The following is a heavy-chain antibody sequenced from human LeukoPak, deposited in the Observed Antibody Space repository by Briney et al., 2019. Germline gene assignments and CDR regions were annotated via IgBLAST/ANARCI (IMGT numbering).Heavy chain of an antibody. CDR1: GGSISSYY. CDR3: ARAPYYDILTGYYTKNAFDI. J-gene: IGHJ3*02. CDR2: INHSGST. Sequence: SETLSLTCTVSGGSISSYYWSWIRQPPGKGLEWIGEINHSGSTNYNPSLKSRVTISVDTSKNQFSLKLSSVTAADTAVYYCARAPYYDILTGYYTKNAFDIWGQGTMVTVSS. D-gene: IGHD3-9*01. V-gene: IGHV4-34*01.